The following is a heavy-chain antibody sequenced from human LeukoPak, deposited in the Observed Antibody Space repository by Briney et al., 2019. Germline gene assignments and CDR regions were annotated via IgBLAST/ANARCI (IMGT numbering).Heavy chain of an antibody. V-gene: IGHV3-23*01. CDR2: ISGSGGST. CDR3: AKSLWFWVPGPHYFDY. CDR1: GFTFSSYA. J-gene: IGHJ4*02. Sequence: GGSLRLSCAASGFTFSSYAMSWVRQAPGKGLEWVSAISGSGGSTYYADSVKGRFTISRDNSKNTLYLQMNSLRAEDTAVYYCAKSLWFWVPGPHYFDYWGQGTLVTVSS. D-gene: IGHD3-10*01.